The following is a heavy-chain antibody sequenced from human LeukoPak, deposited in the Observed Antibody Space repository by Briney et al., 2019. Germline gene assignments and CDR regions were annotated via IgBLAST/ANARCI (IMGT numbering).Heavy chain of an antibody. Sequence: SETLSLTCTVSGGSISSGDYYWGWIRQPPGKGLEWIGYIYYSGSTYYNPPLKSRVTISVDTSKNQFSLKLSSVTAADTAVYYCARSNIPSGSYSYWGQGTLVTVSS. CDR2: IYYSGST. V-gene: IGHV4-30-4*01. CDR1: GGSISSGDYY. D-gene: IGHD1-26*01. CDR3: ARSNIPSGSYSY. J-gene: IGHJ4*02.